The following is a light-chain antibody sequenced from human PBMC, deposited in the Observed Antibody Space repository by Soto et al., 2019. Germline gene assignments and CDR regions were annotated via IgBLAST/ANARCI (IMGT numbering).Light chain of an antibody. V-gene: IGKV2-28*01. J-gene: IGKJ1*01. CDR1: QSLLQSNGYNY. Sequence: DIVMTQSPLSLPVTPGEPASISCSSSQSLLQSNGYNYLDWYLQKPGQSPQLLIFFGSYRASGVPDRFSGSGSGTDFTLTIRSVEAEDVGIYCCMQSQQTPPTFGQGNRVEIK. CDR3: MQSQQTPPT. CDR2: FGS.